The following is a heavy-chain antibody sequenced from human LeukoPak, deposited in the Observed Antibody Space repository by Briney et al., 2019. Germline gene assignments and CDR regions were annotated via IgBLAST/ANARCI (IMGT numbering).Heavy chain of an antibody. CDR3: ARHRSSSLGDAFDI. Sequence: SETLSLTCTVSGGSISSYYWSWIRQPPGKGLEWIGYIYYSGSTNYNPSLKSRVTISVDTSKNQFSLKLSSVTAADTAVYYCARHRSSSLGDAFDIWGQGTMVTVSS. CDR1: GGSISSYY. V-gene: IGHV4-59*08. CDR2: IYYSGST. D-gene: IGHD6-13*01. J-gene: IGHJ3*02.